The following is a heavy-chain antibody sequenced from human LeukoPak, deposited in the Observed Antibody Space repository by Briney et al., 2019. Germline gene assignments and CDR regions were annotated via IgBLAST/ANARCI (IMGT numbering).Heavy chain of an antibody. CDR3: AKDFSREGVGATFDY. D-gene: IGHD1-26*01. J-gene: IGHJ4*02. Sequence: GGSLRLSCAASGFTFDDYAMHWVRQAPGKGLEWVSLIGWDGGNTYYADSVKGRFTISRDNSKNSLYLQMNSLRAQDTALYYCAKDFSREGVGATFDYWGQGTLVTVSS. CDR1: GFTFDDYA. CDR2: IGWDGGNT. V-gene: IGHV3-43D*04.